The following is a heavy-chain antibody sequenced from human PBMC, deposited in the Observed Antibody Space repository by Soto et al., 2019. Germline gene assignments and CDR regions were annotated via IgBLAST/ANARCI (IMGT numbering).Heavy chain of an antibody. CDR2: IYYCGST. CDR1: GGSISSGNYY. V-gene: IGHV4-30-4*01. J-gene: IGHJ4*02. CDR3: AREGDCGRDCYDDY. Sequence: QVQLQESGPGLVKPSQTLSLTCTVSGGSISSGNYYWSWIRQPPGQGLEWIGYIYYCGSTYYNPSLTLRVTRSVDASKSQFSRKLSSVTAADTAVYYCAREGDCGRDCYDDYRGQGTMVTVSS. D-gene: IGHD2-21*02.